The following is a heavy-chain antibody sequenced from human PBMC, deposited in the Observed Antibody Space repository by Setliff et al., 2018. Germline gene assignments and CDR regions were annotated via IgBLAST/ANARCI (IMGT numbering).Heavy chain of an antibody. CDR3: ARDPTSGSYRGAWYFDL. CDR1: GGSVTSDSW. D-gene: IGHD1-26*01. V-gene: IGHV4-4*02. J-gene: IGHJ2*01. CDR2: IDRTGGT. Sequence: VSGGSVTSDSWWSWVRQSPGKGLEWIAEIDRTGGTNHNPSLKSRVFISLDKSKNEVSLTLSSVTAADTAVYYCARDPTSGSYRGAWYFDLWGRGALVTVSS.